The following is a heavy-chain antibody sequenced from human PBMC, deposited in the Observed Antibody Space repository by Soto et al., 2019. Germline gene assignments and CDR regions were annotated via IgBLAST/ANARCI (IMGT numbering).Heavy chain of an antibody. CDR1: GYSFSTYW. Sequence: GESLKISCKASGYSFSTYWIAWVRQMPGKGLDWMGIIYPGDPDIRYSPSFQGQVTITADKSISTAYLQWRSLKASDTAMYYCARGYSNSWSDYWGQGTLVTVSS. CDR3: ARGYSNSWSDY. V-gene: IGHV5-51*01. CDR2: IYPGDPDI. D-gene: IGHD6-6*01. J-gene: IGHJ4*02.